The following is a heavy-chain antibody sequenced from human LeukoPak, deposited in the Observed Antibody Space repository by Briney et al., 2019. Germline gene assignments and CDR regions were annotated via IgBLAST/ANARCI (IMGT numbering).Heavy chain of an antibody. CDR3: SRDDTYRPCDY. CDR1: GYTFTGQY. CDR2: VDPNSGGT. D-gene: IGHD2-2*02. J-gene: IGHJ4*02. Sequence: APVKVSCKASGYTFTGQYLHWVRQAPGQGLEWMGWVDPNSGGTNYAQKFQGRVTMTRDTSISTAYMELSRLRSDDTAMYFCSRDDTYRPCDYWGQGTLVTVSS. V-gene: IGHV1-2*02.